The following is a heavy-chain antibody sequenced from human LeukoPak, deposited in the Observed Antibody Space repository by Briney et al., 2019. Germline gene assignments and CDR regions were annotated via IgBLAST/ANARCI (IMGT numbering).Heavy chain of an antibody. CDR3: ARTSSGWKNNWFDP. J-gene: IGHJ5*02. Sequence: SETLSLTCTVSGGSISSYYWSWLRQPAGKGLEWIRRIYTSGSTNYNPSLKSRVTISVDTSKNQFSLKLSSVTAADTAVYYCARTSSGWKNNWFDPWGQGTLVTVSS. CDR2: IYTSGST. D-gene: IGHD6-19*01. V-gene: IGHV4-4*07. CDR1: GGSISSYY.